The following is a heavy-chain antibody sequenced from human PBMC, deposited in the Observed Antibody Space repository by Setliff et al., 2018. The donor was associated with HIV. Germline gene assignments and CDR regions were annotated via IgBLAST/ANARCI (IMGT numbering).Heavy chain of an antibody. V-gene: IGHV4-59*08. D-gene: IGHD3-22*01. Sequence: SETLSLTCTVSGGSISSYYWTWLRQFPGKGLEWIGFIFYTGSTTYNPSLNSRVTISVDTSKNQFSPKVTSVTAADTAVYYCGRQVPVPGVAVTPIDYWGQGTLVTVS. CDR3: GRQVPVPGVAVTPIDY. CDR1: GGSISSYY. J-gene: IGHJ4*02. CDR2: IFYTGST.